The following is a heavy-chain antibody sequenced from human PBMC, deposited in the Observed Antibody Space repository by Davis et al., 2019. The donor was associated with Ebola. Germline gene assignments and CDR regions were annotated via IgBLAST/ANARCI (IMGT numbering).Heavy chain of an antibody. V-gene: IGHV1-46*01. CDR2: INPSGGST. J-gene: IGHJ4*02. D-gene: IGHD6-13*01. CDR1: GYTFTSYY. CDR3: ARAPPLKLGRVDY. Sequence: ASVKVSCKASGYTFTSYYMHWVRQAPGQGLEWMGIINPSGGSTSYAQKFQGRVTMTRDTSTSTVYMELSRLRSDDTAVYYCARAPPLKLGRVDYWGQGTLVTVSS.